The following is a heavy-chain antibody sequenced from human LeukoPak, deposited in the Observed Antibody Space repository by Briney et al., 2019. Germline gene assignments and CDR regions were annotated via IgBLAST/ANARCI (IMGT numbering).Heavy chain of an antibody. V-gene: IGHV3-74*01. CDR3: AREHNTAAAIDY. CDR1: GFTFSSYW. D-gene: IGHD6-13*01. Sequence: PWGSLRLSCAASGFTFSSYWMHWVRHDPGKGLVWVSRVNSDGSSTSHADSVRGRFTISRDNAKNTLYLQMNSLRAEDTAVYYCAREHNTAAAIDYWGQGTLVTVSS. J-gene: IGHJ4*02. CDR2: VNSDGSST.